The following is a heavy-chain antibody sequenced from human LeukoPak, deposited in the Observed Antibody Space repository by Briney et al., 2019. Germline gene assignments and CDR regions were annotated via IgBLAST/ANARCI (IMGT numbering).Heavy chain of an antibody. CDR2: INPNSGGT. V-gene: IGHV1-2*02. J-gene: IGHJ3*02. D-gene: IGHD3-16*01. CDR3: ARNGRGGAKAFDI. CDR1: GYTFTGYY. Sequence: ASVKVSCKASGYTFTGYYMHWVRQAPGQGLEWMGWINPNSGGTNYAQKFQGRVTMTRDTSISTAYMELRRLRSDDTAVYYCARNGRGGAKAFDIWGQGTMVTVSS.